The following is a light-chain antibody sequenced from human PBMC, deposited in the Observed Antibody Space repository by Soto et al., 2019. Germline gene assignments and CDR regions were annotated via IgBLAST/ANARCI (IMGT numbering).Light chain of an antibody. CDR1: SSDIGGYDH. J-gene: IGLJ1*01. Sequence: QSALTQPASVSGSPGPSITISCTGTSSDIGGYDHVSWYQQHPGKAPKLMIYDVSVRPSGVSDRFSGSKSANTASLTISGLRAEDEADYYCNSYTTSISLYVFGPGTKVTVL. CDR2: DVS. V-gene: IGLV2-14*01. CDR3: NSYTTSISLYV.